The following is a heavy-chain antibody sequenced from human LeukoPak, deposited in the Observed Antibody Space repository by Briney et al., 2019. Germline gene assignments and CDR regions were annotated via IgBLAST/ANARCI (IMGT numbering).Heavy chain of an antibody. Sequence: SETLSLTCTVSGGSITIDYWSWIRQPAGKGLEWIGRLHNSGTTKYNSSLESRVTMSLDTSKNQFSLKVTSVTAADTAVYYCARDRSRTFDYWGQGILVTVPP. D-gene: IGHD1-7*01. CDR1: GGSITIDY. J-gene: IGHJ4*02. CDR2: LHNSGTT. CDR3: ARDRSRTFDY. V-gene: IGHV4-4*07.